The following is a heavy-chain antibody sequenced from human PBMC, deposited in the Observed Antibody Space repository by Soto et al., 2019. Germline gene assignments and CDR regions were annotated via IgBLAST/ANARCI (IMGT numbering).Heavy chain of an antibody. J-gene: IGHJ6*02. Sequence: SETLSLTCTVSGGSISSGGYYWSWIRQHPGKGLEWIGYIYYSGSTYYNPSLKSRVTISVDTSKNQFSLKLSSVTAADTAVYYCARAFTYYYDSSGFHEPAPSAMDVWGQGTTVTVSS. D-gene: IGHD3-22*01. V-gene: IGHV4-31*03. CDR1: GGSISSGGYY. CDR2: IYYSGST. CDR3: ARAFTYYYDSSGFHEPAPSAMDV.